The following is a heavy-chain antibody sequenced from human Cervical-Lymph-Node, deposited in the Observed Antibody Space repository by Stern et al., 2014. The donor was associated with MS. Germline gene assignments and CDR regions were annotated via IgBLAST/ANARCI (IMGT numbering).Heavy chain of an antibody. CDR3: AREPYSSGWYKGDYFDY. V-gene: IGHV3-30-3*01. Sequence: VQLVQSGGGVVQPGRSLRLSCAASGFTFSSYAMHWVRQAPGKGLEWVAVISYDGSNKYYADSVKGRFTISRDNSKNTLYQQMNSLRAEDTAVYYCAREPYSSGWYKGDYFDYWGQGTLVTVSS. CDR2: ISYDGSNK. CDR1: GFTFSSYA. J-gene: IGHJ4*02. D-gene: IGHD6-19*01.